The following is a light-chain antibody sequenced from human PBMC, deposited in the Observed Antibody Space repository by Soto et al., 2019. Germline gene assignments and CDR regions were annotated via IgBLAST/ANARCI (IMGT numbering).Light chain of an antibody. V-gene: IGKV3-20*01. CDR3: QLSGSSRDT. Sequence: EIVLTQSPGILSLSPGERATLSCRASQNVGSSYLAWYQQKPGQAPRLLIYDASSRATGIPDRFSGSGSGTDFTLTISRLEPEDFAVYYCQLSGSSRDTFGGGTKVEIK. J-gene: IGKJ4*01. CDR1: QNVGSSY. CDR2: DAS.